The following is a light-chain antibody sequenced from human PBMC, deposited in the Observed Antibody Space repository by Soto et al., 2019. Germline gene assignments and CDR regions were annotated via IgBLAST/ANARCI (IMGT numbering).Light chain of an antibody. Sequence: EIGMTQSPATLSVSPGERATLSCRASQSVSSNFAWYQQKPGQAPRLLIYGASTRATGIPARFSGSGSGTEVTLTISSLQSEDFAVYYCQQYHNWPWTFGQGTKVEIK. V-gene: IGKV3-15*01. J-gene: IGKJ1*01. CDR3: QQYHNWPWT. CDR2: GAS. CDR1: QSVSSN.